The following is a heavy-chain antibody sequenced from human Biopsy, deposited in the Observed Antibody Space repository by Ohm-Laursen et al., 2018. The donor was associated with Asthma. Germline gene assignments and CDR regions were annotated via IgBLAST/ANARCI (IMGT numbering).Heavy chain of an antibody. D-gene: IGHD2-2*01. V-gene: IGHV1-69*13. CDR2: INSVFGTT. CDR1: GGTFNTYV. CDR3: ARKAGSCISRTCYSLDF. J-gene: IGHJ4*02. Sequence: SVKVSCKSFGGTFNTYVIGWVRQAPGQGLEWMGGINSVFGTTTYPQKFQDRVTITADDSTSTVYMELSSLRSGDTAVYYCARKAGSCISRTCYSLDFWGQGTLVTVSS.